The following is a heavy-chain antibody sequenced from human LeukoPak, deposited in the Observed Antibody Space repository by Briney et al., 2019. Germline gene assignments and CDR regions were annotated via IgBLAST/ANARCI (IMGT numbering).Heavy chain of an antibody. J-gene: IGHJ4*02. CDR1: GFTFSSYA. Sequence: GGSLRLSCAASGFTFSSYAMSWVRQAPGKGLEWVSAISGSGGSTYYADSVKGRFTISRDNSKNSLYLQMNSLRAEDTAVYYCAREQYYYDSSGYFDYWGQGTLVTVSS. CDR3: AREQYYYDSSGYFDY. V-gene: IGHV3-23*01. CDR2: ISGSGGST. D-gene: IGHD3-22*01.